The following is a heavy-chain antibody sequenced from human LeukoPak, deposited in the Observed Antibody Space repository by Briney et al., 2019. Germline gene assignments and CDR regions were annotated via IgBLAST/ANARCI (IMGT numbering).Heavy chain of an antibody. Sequence: GASVKVSCKASGYTFTGYYMHWVRQAPGQGLEWMGWINPNSGGTNYAQKFQGRVTMTRDTSISTAYMELSRLRSDDTAVYYCARDDSSGYYDSDYWGQGTLVTVSS. D-gene: IGHD3-22*01. CDR1: GYTFTGYY. V-gene: IGHV1-2*02. CDR3: ARDDSSGYYDSDY. J-gene: IGHJ4*02. CDR2: INPNSGGT.